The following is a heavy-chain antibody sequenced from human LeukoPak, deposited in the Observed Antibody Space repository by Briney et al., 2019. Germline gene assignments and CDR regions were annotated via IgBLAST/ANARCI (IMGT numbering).Heavy chain of an antibody. CDR1: GFTFSSYD. J-gene: IGHJ4*02. CDR3: ARDGLGSGLYFDY. CDR2: IDSSGNTI. D-gene: IGHD3-3*01. V-gene: IGHV3-48*03. Sequence: PGGSLRLPCAASGFTFSSYDMNWVHQTPGKGLEWVSYIDSSGNTIYYTDSVKGRFTISRDNAKNSLYLQMNSLRAEDTAVYYCARDGLGSGLYFDYWGQGTLVTVSS.